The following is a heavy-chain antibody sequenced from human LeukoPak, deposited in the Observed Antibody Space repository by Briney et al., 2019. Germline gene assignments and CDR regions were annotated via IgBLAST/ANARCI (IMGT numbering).Heavy chain of an antibody. CDR2: MNPNSGNT. D-gene: IGHD2-15*01. Sequence: ASVKVSCKASGYTFTSYDINWVRQATGQGLEWMGWMNPNSGNTGYAQKFQGRVTMTRNTSISTAYMELSSLGSEDTAVYYCARFLGYCSGGSCYSKSYYYYYGMDVWGQGTTVTVSS. CDR3: ARFLGYCSGGSCYSKSYYYYYGMDV. V-gene: IGHV1-8*01. CDR1: GYTFTSYD. J-gene: IGHJ6*02.